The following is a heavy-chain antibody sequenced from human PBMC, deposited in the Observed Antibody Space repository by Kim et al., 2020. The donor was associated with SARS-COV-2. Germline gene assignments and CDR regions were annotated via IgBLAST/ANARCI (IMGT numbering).Heavy chain of an antibody. CDR2: INAGNGNT. CDR1: GYTFTSYA. V-gene: IGHV1-3*01. D-gene: IGHD1-26*01. CDR3: ARVIAESGIGAFDI. Sequence: ASVKVSCKASGYTFTSYAMHWVRQAPGQRLEWMGWINAGNGNTKYSQKFQGRVTITRDTSASTAYMELSSLRSEDTAVYYCARVIAESGIGAFDIWGQGTMVTVSS. J-gene: IGHJ3*02.